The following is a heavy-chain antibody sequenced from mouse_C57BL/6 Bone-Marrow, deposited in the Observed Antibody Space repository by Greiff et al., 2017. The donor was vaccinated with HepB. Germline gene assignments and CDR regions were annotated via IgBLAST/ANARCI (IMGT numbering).Heavy chain of an antibody. Sequence: QVQLQQPGAELVMPGASVKLSCKASGYTFTSYWMHWVKQRPGQGLEWIGEIDPSDSYTNYNQKFKGKSTLTVDKSSSTAYMQLSSLTSEDSSVYSCAAYDNYGYWGQGTTLTVSS. J-gene: IGHJ2*01. V-gene: IGHV1-69*01. CDR3: AAYDNYGY. D-gene: IGHD2-1*01. CDR2: IDPSDSYT. CDR1: GYTFTSYW.